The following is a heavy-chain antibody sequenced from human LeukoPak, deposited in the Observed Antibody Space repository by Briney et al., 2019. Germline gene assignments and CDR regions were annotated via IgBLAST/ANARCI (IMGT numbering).Heavy chain of an antibody. CDR2: INAGNGNT. CDR3: ARPDYYYDNSAFYPGHFQH. CDR1: GYIFTNYA. Sequence: GASVKVSCKASGYIFTNYAIHWVRQAPGQRLEWMGWINAGNGNTKYSQEFQGRVTIIRDTSASTAYMELSSLRSEDTAVYYCARPDYYYDNSAFYPGHFQHWGQGTLVTVSS. V-gene: IGHV1-3*01. J-gene: IGHJ1*01. D-gene: IGHD3-22*01.